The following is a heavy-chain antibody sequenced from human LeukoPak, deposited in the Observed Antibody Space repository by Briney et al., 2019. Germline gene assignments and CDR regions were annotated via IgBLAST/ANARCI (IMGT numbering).Heavy chain of an antibody. CDR3: ARALPGYCSGGSCYSEWFDP. V-gene: IGHV1-18*01. CDR2: ISAYNGNT. CDR1: GYTFISHG. D-gene: IGHD2-15*01. Sequence: GASVKVSCKASGYTFISHGISWVRQAPGQGLEWMGWISAYNGNTNYAQKLQGRVTMTTDTSTSTAYMQLRSLRSDDTAVYYCARALPGYCSGGSCYSEWFDPWGQGTLVTVSS. J-gene: IGHJ5*02.